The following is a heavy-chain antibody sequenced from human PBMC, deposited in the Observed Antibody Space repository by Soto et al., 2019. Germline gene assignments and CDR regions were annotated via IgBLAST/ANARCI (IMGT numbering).Heavy chain of an antibody. D-gene: IGHD3-3*01. J-gene: IGHJ6*02. Sequence: ASVQVSVKASGYTLTSYGISWVRQAPRQLIEGMGWMNPNSGNTGYAQKFQGRVTMTRNTSISTAYMELSSLRSEDTAVYYCARGPHYDFWSGYYTIYGMDVWGQGTTVTVSS. CDR3: ARGPHYDFWSGYYTIYGMDV. CDR1: GYTLTSYG. V-gene: IGHV1-8*02. CDR2: MNPNSGNT.